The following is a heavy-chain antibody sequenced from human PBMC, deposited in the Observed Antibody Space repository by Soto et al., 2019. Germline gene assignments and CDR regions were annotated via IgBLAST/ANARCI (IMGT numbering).Heavy chain of an antibody. Sequence: SLRLSCAGSGFTFGDYALSWVRQAPGKGLEWVGLIRRKDYGGTTEYAASVKGRFIISRDDSKNIAYLQVNSLKAEDTAVYYCVRNRRDFWSGYSYFDNWGQGTMVTVYS. CDR1: GFTFGDYA. CDR2: IRRKDYGGTT. J-gene: IGHJ4*02. V-gene: IGHV3-49*04. D-gene: IGHD3-3*01. CDR3: VRNRRDFWSGYSYFDN.